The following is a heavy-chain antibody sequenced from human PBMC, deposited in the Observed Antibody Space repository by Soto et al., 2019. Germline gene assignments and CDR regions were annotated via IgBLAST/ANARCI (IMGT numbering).Heavy chain of an antibody. J-gene: IGHJ4*01. CDR2: INAGNGLT. Sequence: QVQLVQSGAEVKKPGASVKVSCKASGYTFTSYAMHWVRQAPGQRLEWMGWINAGNGLTKYSQKFQGRVTITRDTSASTAYMELSSLRSEDTAVYYWARDPGYSYGYNWGQGTLVTFSS. CDR3: ARDPGYSYGYN. D-gene: IGHD5-18*01. CDR1: GYTFTSYA. V-gene: IGHV1-3*01.